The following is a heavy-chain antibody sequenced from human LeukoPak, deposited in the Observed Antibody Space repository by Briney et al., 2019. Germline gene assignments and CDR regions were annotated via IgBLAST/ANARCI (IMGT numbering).Heavy chain of an antibody. J-gene: IGHJ4*02. CDR1: GYTFTDYA. CDR2: INAGNGKT. D-gene: IGHD4-17*01. Sequence: ASVKVSCKTSGYTFTDYAVQWVRQAPGQRLEWMGWINAGNGKTKYSQKFQDRVTITRDTPATTAYLDLNSLRSEDTAVYYCARARWTSTVTTYYLDYWGQGTLVTVSS. V-gene: IGHV1-3*01. CDR3: ARARWTSTVTTYYLDY.